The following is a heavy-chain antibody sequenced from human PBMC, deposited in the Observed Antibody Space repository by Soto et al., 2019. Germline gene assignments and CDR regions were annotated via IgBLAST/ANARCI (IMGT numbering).Heavy chain of an antibody. J-gene: IGHJ6*03. V-gene: IGHV4-59*01. CDR1: GGSISRCY. Sequence: XXTLSLAFTVCGGSISRCYPGWILQPPGKGLEWIGYIYYSGSTNYNPSLKSRVTISVDTSKNQFSLKLSSVTASDTVVYHCARGARGYYYYYMDGWAKGTTVTVSS. CDR3: ARGARGYYYYYMDG. CDR2: IYYSGST.